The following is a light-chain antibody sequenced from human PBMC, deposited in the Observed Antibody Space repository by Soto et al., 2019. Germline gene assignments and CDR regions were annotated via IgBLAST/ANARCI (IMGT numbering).Light chain of an antibody. CDR1: QSISSNY. J-gene: IGKJ2*01. CDR2: GAS. CDR3: QHYGSSPYT. Sequence: EIVLTQSSGTLSLSPGERATLSCRASQSISSNYLAWYQQKPGQAPRPLIYGASSRDTGIPDRFSGSGSGTDFTLTISRLEPEDFAVYYCQHYGSSPYTFGQGTKLEIK. V-gene: IGKV3-20*01.